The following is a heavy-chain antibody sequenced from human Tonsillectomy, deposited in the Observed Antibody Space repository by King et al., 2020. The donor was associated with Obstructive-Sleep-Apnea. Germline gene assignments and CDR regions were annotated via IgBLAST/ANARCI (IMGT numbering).Heavy chain of an antibody. D-gene: IGHD6-6*01. CDR3: ARARVYSSSHAFDI. Sequence: EVQLVESGGGLVKPGGSLRLSCAASGFNFSSYSMNWVRQAPGKGLEWVSSISSSSSYIYYADSVKGRFTISRDNAKNSLYLQMNSLRAEDTAVYYCARARVYSSSHAFDIWGQGTMVTVSS. CDR1: GFNFSSYS. CDR2: ISSSSSYI. V-gene: IGHV3-21*01. J-gene: IGHJ3*02.